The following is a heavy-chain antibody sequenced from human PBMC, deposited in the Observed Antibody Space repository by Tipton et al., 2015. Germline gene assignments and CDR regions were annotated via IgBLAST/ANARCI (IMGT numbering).Heavy chain of an antibody. Sequence: TLSLTCSVSGGSLSSGGFSWSWIRQPPGKDLEWIGYIYQGGSTYYNPSLKSRVTMSVDRPKNQFSLKRTSVTAADTAVYYCARSGYTYGMDVWGQGTTVTVSS. CDR2: IYQGGST. D-gene: IGHD5-12*01. CDR1: GGSLSSGGFS. J-gene: IGHJ6*02. CDR3: ARSGYTYGMDV. V-gene: IGHV4-30-2*01.